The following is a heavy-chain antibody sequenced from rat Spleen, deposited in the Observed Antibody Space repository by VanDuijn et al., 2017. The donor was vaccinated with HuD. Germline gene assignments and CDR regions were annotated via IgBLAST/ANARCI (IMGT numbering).Heavy chain of an antibody. CDR3: TTVGNYFNY. Sequence: EVQLVESGGGLVQPGRSMKLSCAASGFTFSNYGMAWVRQAPKKGLEWVASITNGGGTTYYRDSVKGRFTISRDNAKSTLYLQMDSLRSEDTATYYCTTVGNYFNYWGQGVMVTVSS. CDR2: ITNGGGTT. V-gene: IGHV5-25*01. J-gene: IGHJ2*01. D-gene: IGHD1-1*01. CDR1: GFTFSNYG.